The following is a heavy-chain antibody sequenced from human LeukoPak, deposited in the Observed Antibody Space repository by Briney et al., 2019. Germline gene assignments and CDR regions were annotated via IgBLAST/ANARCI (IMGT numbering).Heavy chain of an antibody. J-gene: IGHJ3*02. CDR3: AIGPRPGAFDI. V-gene: IGHV3-66*02. CDR1: GFTFSSYG. D-gene: IGHD1-14*01. Sequence: GGSMRLSCAASGFTFSSYGMNWVRQAPGKGLEWVSVIYSGGSTYYADSVKGRFTISRDNSKNTLYLQMNSLRAEDTAVYYCAIGPRPGAFDIWGQGTMVTVSS. CDR2: IYSGGST.